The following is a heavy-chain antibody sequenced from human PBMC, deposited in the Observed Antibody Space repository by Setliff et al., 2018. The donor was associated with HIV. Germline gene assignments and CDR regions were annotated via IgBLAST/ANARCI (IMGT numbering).Heavy chain of an antibody. CDR3: ARQQHSSDLKIWNY. D-gene: IGHD6-13*01. Sequence: PSETLSLTCTVSGGSISSDNYYWTWIRQSAGKGLEWIGHIYTNGYTNYNPSLKSRVTISFDTSQNQFSLKLSSVTAADTAVYYCARQQHSSDLKIWNYWGQGTLVTVSS. CDR2: IYTNGYT. V-gene: IGHV4-61*09. CDR1: GGSISSDNYY. J-gene: IGHJ4*02.